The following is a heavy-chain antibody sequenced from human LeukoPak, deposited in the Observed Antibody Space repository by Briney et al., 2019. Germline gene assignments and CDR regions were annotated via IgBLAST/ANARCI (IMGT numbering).Heavy chain of an antibody. Sequence: ASAKVSCKASGYTFTGYYMHWVRQAPGQGLEWMGRINPNSGGTNYAQKFQGRVTMTRDTSISTAYMELSRLRSDDTAVYYCARSRRREAYFDCWGQGTLVTVSS. J-gene: IGHJ4*02. CDR2: INPNSGGT. CDR1: GYTFTGYY. V-gene: IGHV1-2*06. CDR3: ARSRRREAYFDC.